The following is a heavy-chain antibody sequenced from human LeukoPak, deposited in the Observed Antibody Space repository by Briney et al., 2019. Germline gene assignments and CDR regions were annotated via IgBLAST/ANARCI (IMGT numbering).Heavy chain of an antibody. Sequence: GGSLRLSCAASGFTFSTYGMSWVRQAPGKGLEWVSTISGSGGSTYYADSVKGRFTIFRDNSKNTLYLQMSSLRAEDTAVYYCVRQSRWAYSFDYWGQGALVTVSS. CDR2: ISGSGGST. V-gene: IGHV3-23*01. CDR3: VRQSRWAYSFDY. J-gene: IGHJ4*02. CDR1: GFTFSTYG. D-gene: IGHD2-21*01.